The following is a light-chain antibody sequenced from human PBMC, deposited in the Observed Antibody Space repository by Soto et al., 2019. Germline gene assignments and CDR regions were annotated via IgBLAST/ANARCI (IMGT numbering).Light chain of an antibody. CDR3: QQYEDLPLT. CDR1: QDINNF. V-gene: IGKV1-33*01. Sequence: DIQMTQSPSSLSASVGDSVTISCQASQDINNFLNWYQQKPGKPPQLLIYDASTLEKGVPSRFSGAGSGADFSFTISNLQPEDSAPYYCQQYEDLPLTFGQGTKGEI. J-gene: IGKJ1*01. CDR2: DAS.